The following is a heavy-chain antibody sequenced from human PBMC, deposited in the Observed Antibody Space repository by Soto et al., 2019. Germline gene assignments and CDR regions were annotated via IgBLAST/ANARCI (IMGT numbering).Heavy chain of an antibody. J-gene: IGHJ6*02. Sequence: GESLKISCAASGFTVSSNYMSWVRQAPGKGLEWVSVIYSGGSTYYADSVKGRFTISRDNSKNTLYLQMNSLRAEDTDVYYCERVEYNFGLNFYYGMDVWGQGTTVTVSS. CDR3: ERVEYNFGLNFYYGMDV. V-gene: IGHV3-53*01. CDR2: IYSGGST. D-gene: IGHD5-18*01. CDR1: GFTVSSNY.